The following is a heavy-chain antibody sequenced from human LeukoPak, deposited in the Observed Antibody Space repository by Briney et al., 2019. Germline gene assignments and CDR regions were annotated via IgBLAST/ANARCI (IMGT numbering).Heavy chain of an antibody. D-gene: IGHD1-26*01. V-gene: IGHV3-30-3*01. CDR1: GFTFSSYA. Sequence: PGGSLRLSCAASGFTFSSYAMHWVRQAPGKGLEWVAVISYDGSNKYYADSVKGRFTISRDNSKNTLYLQMNSLRAEDTAVYYCAKDSGWSSTNSGSYFDYWGQGTLVTVSS. J-gene: IGHJ4*02. CDR3: AKDSGWSSTNSGSYFDY. CDR2: ISYDGSNK.